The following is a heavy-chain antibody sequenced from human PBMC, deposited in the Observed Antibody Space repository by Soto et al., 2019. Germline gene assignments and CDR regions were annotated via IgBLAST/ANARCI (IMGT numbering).Heavy chain of an antibody. Sequence: SVKLRCEECVYTFKSYGRRSVRQAPGQWLEWMGWISAYNGNTNYAQKLQGRVTMTTDTSTSTAYMELRSLRSDDTAVYYCARVQYSGYEIDYWGQGTLVTVSS. CDR3: ARVQYSGYEIDY. CDR1: VYTFKSYG. V-gene: IGHV1-18*01. J-gene: IGHJ4*02. D-gene: IGHD5-12*01. CDR2: ISAYNGNT.